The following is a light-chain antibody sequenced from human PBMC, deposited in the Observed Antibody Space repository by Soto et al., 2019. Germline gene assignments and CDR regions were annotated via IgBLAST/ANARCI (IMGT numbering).Light chain of an antibody. CDR2: RNI. CDR1: VSNIGAGYD. J-gene: IGLJ2*01. V-gene: IGLV1-40*01. CDR3: QSYDGSLSGLV. Sequence: QSVLTQPPSVSGSPGQRVTISCTGSVSNIGAGYDVHWYQQLPGTAPKLLIFRNINRPSGVPDRFSGSRSGTSASLAISGLQAEDEADYYCQSYDGSLSGLVFGGGTKLTVL.